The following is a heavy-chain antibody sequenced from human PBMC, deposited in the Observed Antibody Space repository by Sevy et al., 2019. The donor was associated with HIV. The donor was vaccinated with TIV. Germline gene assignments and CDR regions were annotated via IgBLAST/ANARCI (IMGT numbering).Heavy chain of an antibody. CDR3: ARAVYSSGWYSSRFAYFDY. CDR2: IKQDGSEK. V-gene: IGHV3-7*03. Sequence: GGSLRLSCAASGFTFSSYWMSWVRQAPGKGLEWVANIKQDGSEKYYVDSVKGRFTISRDNAKNSLYLKMNGLRAEETAWYYCARAVYSSGWYSSRFAYFDYWGQGTLVTVSS. D-gene: IGHD6-19*01. J-gene: IGHJ4*02. CDR1: GFTFSSYW.